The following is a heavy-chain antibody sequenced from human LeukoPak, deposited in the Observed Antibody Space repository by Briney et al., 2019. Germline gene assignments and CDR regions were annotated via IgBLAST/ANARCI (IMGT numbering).Heavy chain of an antibody. CDR2: IYYSGST. J-gene: IGHJ4*02. Sequence: SETLSLTCTVSGGSISSSSYYWGWIRQPPGKGLEWIGSIYYSGSTYYNPSLKSRVTISVDTSKNQFSLKLSSVTAADTAVYYCASPPPLLWFGGLPGSFDYWGQGTLVTVSS. CDR3: ASPPPLLWFGGLPGSFDY. V-gene: IGHV4-39*01. D-gene: IGHD3-10*01. CDR1: GGSISSSSYY.